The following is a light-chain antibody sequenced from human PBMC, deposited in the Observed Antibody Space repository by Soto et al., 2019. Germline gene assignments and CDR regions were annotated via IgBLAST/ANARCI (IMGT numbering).Light chain of an antibody. CDR2: GAS. V-gene: IGKV3-20*01. CDR3: SWKT. Sequence: EIVLTQSPGTLSLSPGERATLSCRASQSVSSSYLTWYQQKPGQAPRLLIYGASSRATGIPGRFSGSVSGTNFTLKPKEFEPDDFEVYYGSWKTFGQGTKVEIK. CDR1: QSVSSSY. J-gene: IGKJ1*01.